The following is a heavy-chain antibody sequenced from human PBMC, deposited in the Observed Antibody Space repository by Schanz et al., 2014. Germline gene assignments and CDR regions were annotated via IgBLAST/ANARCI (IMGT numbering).Heavy chain of an antibody. J-gene: IGHJ4*02. CDR1: GFTFSSYA. D-gene: IGHD6-19*01. Sequence: VQLVESGGGLVKPGGSLRLSCAASGFTFSSYAMSWVRQAPGKGLEWVSTISASGGSTYYADSVKGRFSISRDNAKNSLFLQMNRLRAEDTALYYCAIIGVMVAVAGTRADYWGQGTLDTVSS. CDR2: ISASGGST. CDR3: AIIGVMVAVAGTRADY. V-gene: IGHV3-23*04.